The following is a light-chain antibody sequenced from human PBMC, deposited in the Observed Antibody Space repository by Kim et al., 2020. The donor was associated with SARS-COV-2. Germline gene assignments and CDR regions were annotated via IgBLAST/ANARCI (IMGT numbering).Light chain of an antibody. V-gene: IGLV3-1*01. CDR2: QDS. Sequence: ASPGQKANITCSGDKLGDKYACWYQQKPGQSPVLVIYQDSKRPSGIPERFSGSNSGNTATLTISGTQAMDEADYYCQAWDSSTAVFGGGTQLTVL. CDR3: QAWDSSTAV. J-gene: IGLJ2*01. CDR1: KLGDKY.